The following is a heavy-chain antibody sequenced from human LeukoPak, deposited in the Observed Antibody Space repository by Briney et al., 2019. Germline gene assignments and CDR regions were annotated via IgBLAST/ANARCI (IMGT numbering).Heavy chain of an antibody. CDR2: IKSKTDGGTT. J-gene: IGHJ4*02. CDR1: GFTFSNAW. V-gene: IGHV3-15*01. Sequence: GGSLRLSCAASGFTFSNAWMSWVRQAPGKGLEWVGRIKSKTDGGTTDYAAPVKGRFTISRDDSKNTLYLQMNSLKTEDTAVYYCTTYLRSYCSGGSCYYFDYWGQGTLVTVSS. CDR3: TTYLRSYCSGGSCYYFDY. D-gene: IGHD2-15*01.